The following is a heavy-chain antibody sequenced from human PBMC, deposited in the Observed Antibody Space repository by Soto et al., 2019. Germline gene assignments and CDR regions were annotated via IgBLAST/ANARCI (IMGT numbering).Heavy chain of an antibody. J-gene: IGHJ4*02. V-gene: IGHV1-46*01. CDR2: INPSGGST. D-gene: IGHD3-22*01. Sequence: QVQLVQSGAEVKKPGASVKVSCKASGYIFTNHYIHWVRQAPGQGLEWMGIINPSGGSTNYLQEFKGRVTMTRDTSTSTVYKELSSLRSEDTAVYFCARADYYDSSGFYYDYWGQGTLVTVSS. CDR1: GYIFTNHY. CDR3: ARADYYDSSGFYYDY.